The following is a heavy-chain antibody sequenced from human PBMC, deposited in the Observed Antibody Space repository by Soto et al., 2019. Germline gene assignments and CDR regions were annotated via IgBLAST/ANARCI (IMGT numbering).Heavy chain of an antibody. CDR3: ASDSETTVPHHDY. CDR1: GFTFSSYG. CDR2: IWYDGSNK. D-gene: IGHD4-17*01. V-gene: IGHV3-33*01. Sequence: GGSLRLSCAASGFTFSSYGMHWVRQAPGKGLEWVAVIWYDGSNKYYADSVKGRFTISRDNSKNRLYLQMNSLRAADTAVYYCASDSETTVPHHDYWGQQTRGAVSS. J-gene: IGHJ4*02.